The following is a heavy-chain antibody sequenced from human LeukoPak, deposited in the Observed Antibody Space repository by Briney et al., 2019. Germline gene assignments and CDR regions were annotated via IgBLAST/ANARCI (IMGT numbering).Heavy chain of an antibody. CDR2: IIPILGIA. V-gene: IGHV1-69*04. Sequence: SVKVSCKASGGTFSSYAISWVRQAPGQGLEWMGRIIPILGIANYAQKFQGRVTITADKSTSTAYMELSSLRSEDTAVYYCASQKGLRLPNYYYSMDVWGQGTTVTVSS. D-gene: IGHD3-16*01. CDR1: GGTFSSYA. CDR3: ASQKGLRLPNYYYSMDV. J-gene: IGHJ6*02.